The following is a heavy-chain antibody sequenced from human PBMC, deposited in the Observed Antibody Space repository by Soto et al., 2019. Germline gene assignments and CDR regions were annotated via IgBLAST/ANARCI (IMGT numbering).Heavy chain of an antibody. CDR1: GYTLTELS. V-gene: IGHV1-24*01. D-gene: IGHD3-22*01. Sequence: ASVKVSCKVSGYTLTELSMHWVRQAPGKGLEWMGGFDPEDGETIYAQKFQGRVTMTEDTSTDTAYMELSSLRSEDTAVYYCATVYYDSSGYYFLDYWGQGTLVTVSS. CDR3: ATVYYDSSGYYFLDY. J-gene: IGHJ4*02. CDR2: FDPEDGET.